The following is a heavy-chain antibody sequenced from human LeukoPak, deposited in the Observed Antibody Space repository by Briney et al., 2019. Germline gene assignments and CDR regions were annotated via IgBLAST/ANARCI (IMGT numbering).Heavy chain of an antibody. D-gene: IGHD5-18*01. J-gene: IGHJ4*02. CDR1: DGSITNYY. Sequence: SETLSLTCTVSDGSITNYYWSWLRQPARKGLELVGRIYYTGSTNYNPFLGSRVTMSVDTSKNQFSLMLSSVTAADTAVYYCARGLSGDSYGFEYWGQGTRVTVSS. V-gene: IGHV4-4*07. CDR3: ARGLSGDSYGFEY. CDR2: IYYTGST.